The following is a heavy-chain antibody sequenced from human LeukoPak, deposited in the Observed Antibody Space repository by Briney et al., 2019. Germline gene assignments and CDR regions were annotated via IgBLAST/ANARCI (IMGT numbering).Heavy chain of an antibody. D-gene: IGHD1-26*01. J-gene: IGHJ6*02. CDR2: IYNSGST. V-gene: IGHV4-59*08. CDR1: GGSISTYY. CDR3: ARGSHYYYYGMDV. Sequence: PSETLSLTCTVSGGSISTYYWSWIRQPPGKGLEWIGYIYNSGSTNYNPSLKSRVTILVDTSTNQFSLKLRSVTAADTAVYYCARGSHYYYYGMDVWGQGTTVTVSS.